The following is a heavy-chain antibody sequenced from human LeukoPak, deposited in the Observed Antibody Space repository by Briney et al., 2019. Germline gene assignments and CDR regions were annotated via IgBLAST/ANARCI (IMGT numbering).Heavy chain of an antibody. V-gene: IGHV3-9*01. D-gene: IGHD4-17*01. Sequence: SLRLSCXXXGFTXXDXAMRWVRHAPGKGLEGGSGICCNSGSIRYADSVKGRFTISRDNAKNSLYLQMNSLRAEDTALYYCAKTLWVTTGYYFDYWGQGTLVTVPS. J-gene: IGHJ4*02. CDR3: AKTLWVTTGYYFDY. CDR2: ICCNSGSI. CDR1: GFTXXDXA.